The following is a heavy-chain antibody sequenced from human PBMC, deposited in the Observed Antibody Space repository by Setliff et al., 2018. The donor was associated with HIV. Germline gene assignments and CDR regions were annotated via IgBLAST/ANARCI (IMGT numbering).Heavy chain of an antibody. CDR3: TTARVDYFDY. CDR1: GFSFRGAA. CDR2: IRMKSNIYET. V-gene: IGHV3-73*01. J-gene: IGHJ4*01. Sequence: SGGSLRLSCVASGFSFRGAALHWVRQTSGKGLEWIGRIRMKSNIYETVYAESVKGRFTISRDDSQNTAFLQMNSLKSEDTAAYYCTTARVDYFDYWGQGALVTVSS. D-gene: IGHD3-3*01.